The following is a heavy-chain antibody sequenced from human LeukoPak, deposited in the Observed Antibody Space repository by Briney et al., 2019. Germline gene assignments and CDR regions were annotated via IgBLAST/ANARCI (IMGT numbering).Heavy chain of an antibody. J-gene: IGHJ4*02. V-gene: IGHV3-23*01. Sequence: GGSLRLSYAASGFTFSSYAMSWVRQAPGKGLEWVSAISGTGDRTFYADSMKGRFTFSRDNSKNTVYLQMNSLRAEDTAEYYCARVKRGSSWYFDYWGQGTLVTVSS. CDR3: ARVKRGSSWYFDY. D-gene: IGHD6-13*01. CDR2: ISGTGDRT. CDR1: GFTFSSYA.